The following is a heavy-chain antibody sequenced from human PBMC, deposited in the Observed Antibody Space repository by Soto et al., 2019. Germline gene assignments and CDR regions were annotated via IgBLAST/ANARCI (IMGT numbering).Heavy chain of an antibody. D-gene: IGHD3-22*01. CDR1: GGSISSSDFY. J-gene: IGHJ5*02. CDR2: MYYSGTT. V-gene: IGHV4-39*01. Sequence: QLQLQESGPGLVKPSETLSLTCTVSGGSISSSDFYWGWLRQPPGKGLDFIGSMYYSGTTYYNPSLKHRITISVDTAKHQFSLKLISVTAADTAVYYCAVVDSTGNWFDPWGQGALVTVSS. CDR3: AVVDSTGNWFDP.